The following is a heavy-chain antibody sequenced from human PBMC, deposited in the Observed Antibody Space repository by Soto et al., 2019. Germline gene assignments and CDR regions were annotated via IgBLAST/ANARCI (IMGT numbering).Heavy chain of an antibody. CDR3: ARSYSGGDAYFDY. D-gene: IGHD2-21*02. V-gene: IGHV4-30-2*01. J-gene: IGHJ4*02. CDR2: IYQSGST. CDR1: GGSISSGGYD. Sequence: SETLSLTCAVSGGSISSGGYDWAWIRQPPGKGLEWVGYIYQSGSTYYNPSLKSRVTIAADRSKNQFSLNLASVTAADTAVYYCARSYSGGDAYFDYWGQGTVVTVSS.